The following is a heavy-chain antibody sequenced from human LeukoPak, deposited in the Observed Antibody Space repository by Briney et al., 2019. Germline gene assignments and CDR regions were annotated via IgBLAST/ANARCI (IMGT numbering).Heavy chain of an antibody. J-gene: IGHJ4*02. CDR1: GFTFSSYA. CDR3: ARGRVGDYPRFVDS. D-gene: IGHD4-17*01. Sequence: GRSLRLSCAASGFTFSSYAMHWVRQAPGQGLEWMGWINPNSGGTIYAQKFQGRVTMTRDTSINTAYMELSSLRSDNTAVFYCARGRVGDYPRFVDSWGQGTLVTVSS. CDR2: INPNSGGT. V-gene: IGHV1-2*02.